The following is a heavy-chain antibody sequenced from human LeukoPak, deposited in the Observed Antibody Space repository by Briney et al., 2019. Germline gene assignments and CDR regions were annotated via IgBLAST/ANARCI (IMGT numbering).Heavy chain of an antibody. D-gene: IGHD5-18*01. CDR2: MNPNSGNT. Sequence: ASVTVSCKASGYTFTSYDINWVRQATGQGLEWMGWMNPNSGNTGYAQKFQGRVTMTRNTSISTAYMELSSLRSEDTAVYYCARRGYSYGYPYYYCYGMDVWGQGTTVTVSS. V-gene: IGHV1-8*01. J-gene: IGHJ6*02. CDR3: ARRGYSYGYPYYYCYGMDV. CDR1: GYTFTSYD.